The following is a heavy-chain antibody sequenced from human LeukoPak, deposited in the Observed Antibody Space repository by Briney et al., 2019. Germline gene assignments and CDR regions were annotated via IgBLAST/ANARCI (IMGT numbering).Heavy chain of an antibody. Sequence: GGSLRLXCAASGFTFSSYGMHWGRQAPGQVLEWIGWINRNSGGSTYVQKFQGRVTMHRDTSISTVYMELSRLRSDDTAVYYCASNDFCSGYPSEGDYFDYWGQGTLVTVSS. D-gene: IGHD3-3*01. CDR2: INRNSGGS. J-gene: IGHJ4*02. CDR3: ASNDFCSGYPSEGDYFDY. V-gene: IGHV1-2*02. CDR1: GFTFSSYG.